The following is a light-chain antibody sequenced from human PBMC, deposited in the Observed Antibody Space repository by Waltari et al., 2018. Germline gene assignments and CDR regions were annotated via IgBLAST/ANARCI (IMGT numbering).Light chain of an antibody. V-gene: IGKV3-20*01. Sequence: ETVLTQSPGTLSLSPGERATLSCKASDSVGIYLAWYQQKPGQAPRLLIYHASNRATGIPDRFSGSGSGTDFSLTISRLGPEDSAVYYCQKYVSLPATFGQGTKVEI. CDR1: DSVGIY. J-gene: IGKJ1*01. CDR3: QKYVSLPAT. CDR2: HAS.